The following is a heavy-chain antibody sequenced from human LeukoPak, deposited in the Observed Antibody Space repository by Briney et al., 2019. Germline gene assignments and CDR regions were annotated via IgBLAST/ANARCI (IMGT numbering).Heavy chain of an antibody. CDR2: ISHSGGST. CDR3: ARDNSVRDEAWWFNP. D-gene: IGHD5-24*01. J-gene: IGHJ5*02. V-gene: IGHV1-46*01. Sequence: ASVKVSCNAFGCTFTSNYMHWVRQAPGQGPEGMGEISHSGGSTTYAQKFQGRVTLTRDMSTSTDYLELSSLRSEDRAVHYRARDNSVRDEAWWFNPWGQGTLVTVSS. CDR1: GCTFTSNY.